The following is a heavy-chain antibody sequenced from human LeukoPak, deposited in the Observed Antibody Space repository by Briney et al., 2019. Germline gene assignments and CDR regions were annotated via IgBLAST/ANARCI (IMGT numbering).Heavy chain of an antibody. J-gene: IGHJ4*02. D-gene: IGHD3-10*01. CDR1: GGTFSSYA. Sequence: SVKVSCKASGGTFSSYAISWVRQAPGQGLEWMGGIIPIFGTANYAQKFQGRVTITADESTSTAYMEPSSLRSEDTAVYYCARGHYYYGLGSYYQIDYWGQGTLVTVSS. CDR2: IIPIFGTA. V-gene: IGHV1-69*13. CDR3: ARGHYYYGLGSYYQIDY.